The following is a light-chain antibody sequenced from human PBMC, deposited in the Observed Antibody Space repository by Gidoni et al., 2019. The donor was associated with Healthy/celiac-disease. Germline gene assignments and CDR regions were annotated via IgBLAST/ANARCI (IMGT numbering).Light chain of an antibody. Sequence: IVLTQSPCTLSLSPGERATLSCRASQSVSSSYLAWYQQKPGQAPRLLIYGASSRATGIPDRFSGSGSGTEFTLTISRLEPEDFAVYYCQQYGSSPWTFGQGTKVEIK. CDR2: GAS. CDR3: QQYGSSPWT. CDR1: QSVSSSY. J-gene: IGKJ1*01. V-gene: IGKV3-20*01.